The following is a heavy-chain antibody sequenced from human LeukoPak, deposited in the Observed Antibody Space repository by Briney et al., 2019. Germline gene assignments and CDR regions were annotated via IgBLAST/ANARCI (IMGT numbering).Heavy chain of an antibody. CDR2: ISYDGSNK. D-gene: IGHD3-3*01. V-gene: IGHV3-30*18. CDR1: GFTFSSYG. J-gene: IGHJ5*02. CDR3: AKDREVLRFLEWLYAFDP. Sequence: GRSLRLSCAASGFTFSSYGMHWVRQAPGKGLEWVAVISYDGSNKYYADSVKGRFTISRDNSKNTLYLQMNSLRAEDTAVYYCAKDREVLRFLEWLYAFDPWGQGTLVTVSS.